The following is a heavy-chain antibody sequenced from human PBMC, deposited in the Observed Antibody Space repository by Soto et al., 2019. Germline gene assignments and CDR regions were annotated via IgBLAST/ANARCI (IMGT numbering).Heavy chain of an antibody. D-gene: IGHD3-3*01. CDR1: GFSLTTSGVG. CDR3: AHRVVGTVFGLVTTTAIYFDF. V-gene: IGHV2-5*02. Sequence: QITLNESGPTVVRPTETLTLTCRFSGFSLTTSGVGVGWIRQSPGKAPEWLAHIYWDDDKRYSASLKSRLTITKDTSKNQVVLTVSDLDPTDTATYYCAHRVVGTVFGLVTTTAIYFDFWGQGTPVAVSS. CDR2: IYWDDDK. J-gene: IGHJ4*02.